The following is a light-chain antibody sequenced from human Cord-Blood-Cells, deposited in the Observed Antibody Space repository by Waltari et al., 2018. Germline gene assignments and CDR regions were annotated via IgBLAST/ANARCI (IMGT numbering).Light chain of an antibody. V-gene: IGKV3-20*01. CDR1: QSVSSSY. J-gene: IGKJ5*01. CDR3: QQYGSSPR. CDR2: GAS. Sequence: EIVLTQSPGTLSLSPGERATLSCRASQSVSSSYLAWYQQKPGQAPRLLIYGASSRATGIPDRFCGSGSGTDFTLTISRLEPEDFAVYYCQQYGSSPRFGQGTRLEIK.